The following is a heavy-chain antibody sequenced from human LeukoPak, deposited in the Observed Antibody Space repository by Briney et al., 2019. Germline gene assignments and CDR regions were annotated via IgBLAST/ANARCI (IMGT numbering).Heavy chain of an antibody. CDR1: GFTFSSYG. D-gene: IGHD5-12*01. J-gene: IGHJ6*02. V-gene: IGHV3-23*01. CDR3: AKKISGYDYNYYYGMDV. Sequence: PGGSLRLSCAASGFTFSSYGMSWVRQAPGKGLEWVSTICGGGGSTYHADSVKGRFTISRDDSKNTLYLQMNSLRAEDTAVYYCAKKISGYDYNYYYGMDVWGQGTTVTVSS. CDR2: ICGGGGST.